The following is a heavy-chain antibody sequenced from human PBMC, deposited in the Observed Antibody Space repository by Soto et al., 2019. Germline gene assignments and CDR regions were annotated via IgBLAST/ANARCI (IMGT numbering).Heavy chain of an antibody. Sequence: GESLKISCKGSGYSFTSYWIGWVRQMPGKGLEWMGIIYPGDSDTRYSPSFQGQVTNLADKSISTSYLQLSSLKASDSAMYYCARAVVVVAATFAGAFDIWGQGTMVTVSS. J-gene: IGHJ3*02. CDR1: GYSFTSYW. CDR3: ARAVVVVAATFAGAFDI. CDR2: IYPGDSDT. V-gene: IGHV5-51*01. D-gene: IGHD2-15*01.